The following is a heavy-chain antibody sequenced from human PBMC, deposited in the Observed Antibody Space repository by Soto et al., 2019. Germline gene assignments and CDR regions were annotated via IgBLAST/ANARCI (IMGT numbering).Heavy chain of an antibody. D-gene: IGHD5-18*01. CDR2: ISAYNGNT. V-gene: IGHV1-18*01. CDR3: ARGGYSYGYHAFDI. CDR1: GYTFSAYY. Sequence: ASVKVSCKASGYTFSAYYTHWVRQAPGQGLEWMGWISAYNGNTNYAQKLQGRVTMTTDTSTSTAYMELRSLRSDDTAVYYCARGGYSYGYHAFDIWGQGTMVTVSS. J-gene: IGHJ3*02.